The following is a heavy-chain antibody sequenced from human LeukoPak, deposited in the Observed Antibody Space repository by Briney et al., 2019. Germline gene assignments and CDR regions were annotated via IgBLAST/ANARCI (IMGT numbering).Heavy chain of an antibody. J-gene: IGHJ4*02. CDR2: INPSGGST. Sequence: ASVKVSCKASGYTFTSYYIHWVRQAPGQGLEWMGIINPSGGSTSYAQKFQGRVTMTRDTSTSTVYMELSSLRSEDTAVYYCATTHSSGWYLLGYWGQGTLVTVSS. CDR3: ATTHSSGWYLLGY. CDR1: GYTFTSYY. D-gene: IGHD6-19*01. V-gene: IGHV1-46*01.